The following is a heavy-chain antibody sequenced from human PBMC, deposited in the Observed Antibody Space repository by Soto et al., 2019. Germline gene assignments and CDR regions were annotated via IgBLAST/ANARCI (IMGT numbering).Heavy chain of an antibody. J-gene: IGHJ4*02. CDR2: LYSSGNT. V-gene: IGHV4-4*07. D-gene: IGHD6-19*01. Sequence: PSETLSLTCTVSGASISAYAWSWIRQPAGKGLEWIGRLYSSGNTNYNPSFKSRLTMSADTSKNQFSLKLSSVTAADTAVYYCARGPYSSGWYVVDYWGQGNLVTVS. CDR1: GASISAYA. CDR3: ARGPYSSGWYVVDY.